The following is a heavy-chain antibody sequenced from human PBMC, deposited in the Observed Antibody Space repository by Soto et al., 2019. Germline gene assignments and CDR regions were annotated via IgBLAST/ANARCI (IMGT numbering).Heavy chain of an antibody. D-gene: IGHD6-13*01. CDR2: INPSGGST. V-gene: IGHV1-46*03. J-gene: IGHJ6*03. Sequence: QGLEWMGIINPSGGSTSYAQKFRGRVTMTRDTSTSTVYMELSSLRSEDTAVYYCARAATRASELETINYYYYDTAFLGKGSTV. CDR3: ARAATRASELETINYYYYDTAF.